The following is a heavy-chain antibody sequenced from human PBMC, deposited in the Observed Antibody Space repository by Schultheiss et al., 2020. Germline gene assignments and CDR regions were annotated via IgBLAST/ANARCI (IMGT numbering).Heavy chain of an antibody. V-gene: IGHV4-39*01. CDR1: GGPIRSSTYY. CDR3: ASGYCSGGSCSGIYYYYGMDV. Sequence: GSLRLSCTVSGGPIRSSTYYWGWIRQPPGKGLEWIGSICYSGNTYYNPSLQSRVTISGDTSKNQFSLKLSSVTAADTAVYYCASGYCSGGSCSGIYYYYGMDVWGQGTTVTVSS. CDR2: ICYSGNT. D-gene: IGHD2-15*01. J-gene: IGHJ6*02.